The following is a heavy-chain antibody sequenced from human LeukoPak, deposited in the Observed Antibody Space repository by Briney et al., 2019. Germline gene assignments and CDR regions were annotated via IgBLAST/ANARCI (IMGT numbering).Heavy chain of an antibody. CDR3: AKRGAFSSSGMFDY. D-gene: IGHD6-6*01. J-gene: IGHJ4*02. CDR1: GFTFSSYA. CDR2: ISGSGGST. Sequence: GGSLRLSCAASGFTFSSYAMSWVRQAPGKGLEWVSAISGSGGSTYYADPVKGRFTISRDNSKNTLYLQMNSLRAEDTAVYYCAKRGAFSSSGMFDYWGQGTLVTVSS. V-gene: IGHV3-23*01.